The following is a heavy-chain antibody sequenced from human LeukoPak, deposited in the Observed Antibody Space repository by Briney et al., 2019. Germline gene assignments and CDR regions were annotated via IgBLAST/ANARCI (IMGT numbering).Heavy chain of an antibody. Sequence: GGSLRLSCAASGFTFSSYSMNWVRQAPGKGLEWVSSISSSSSYIYYADSVKGRFTISRDNAKNSLYPQMNSLRAEDTAVYYCARDHRRQGDETIKYFQHWGQGTLVTVSS. D-gene: IGHD5-24*01. J-gene: IGHJ1*01. V-gene: IGHV3-21*01. CDR3: ARDHRRQGDETIKYFQH. CDR2: ISSSSSYI. CDR1: GFTFSSYS.